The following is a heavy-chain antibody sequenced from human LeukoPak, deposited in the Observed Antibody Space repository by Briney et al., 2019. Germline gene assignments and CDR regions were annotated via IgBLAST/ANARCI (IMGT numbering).Heavy chain of an antibody. CDR1: GFTFSTSS. J-gene: IGHJ4*02. D-gene: IGHD3-10*01. V-gene: IGHV3-48*04. Sequence: PGGSLRLSCAASGFTFSTSSMNWARQAPGKGLEWISYISSSSSTIYYADSVKGRFTISRDNAKNTLFLEMNSLRAEDTAVYFCARGGQYGSADYWGRGTLVTVSS. CDR3: ARGGQYGSADY. CDR2: ISSSSSTI.